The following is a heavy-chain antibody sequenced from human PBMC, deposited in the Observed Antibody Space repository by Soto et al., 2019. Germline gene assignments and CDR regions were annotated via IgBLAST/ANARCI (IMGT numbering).Heavy chain of an antibody. CDR2: LSGNTFNT. Sequence: GGSLRLSCAASGFSFSGYTMHWVRQAPGKDLEWLSSLSGNTFNTNYADSVKGRFTISRDNSKSTLYLQMDSLRAEDTAVYYCAKILSHSSSLDYWGQGTLVTVSS. CDR3: AKILSHSSSLDY. CDR1: GFSFSGYT. D-gene: IGHD2-15*01. J-gene: IGHJ4*02. V-gene: IGHV3-23*01.